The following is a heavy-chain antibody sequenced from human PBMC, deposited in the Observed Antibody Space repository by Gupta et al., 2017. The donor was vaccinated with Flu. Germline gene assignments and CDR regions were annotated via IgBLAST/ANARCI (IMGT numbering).Heavy chain of an antibody. J-gene: IGHJ4*02. CDR2: LSGRAVTQ. CDR1: GFTLRGYA. V-gene: IGHV3-23*04. D-gene: IGHD3-3*01. CDR3: VRSQDDFWSGYLPFEH. Sequence: EVILVASGGGFIQSGGSLTLSCEASGFTLRGYAMSWVRQTPDKGLQWVSGLSGRAVTQYYAGSVKGRFTISRDNSKSTLFLQMNSLRVDDTAIYYCVRSQDDFWSGYLPFEHWGQGTLVAVSS.